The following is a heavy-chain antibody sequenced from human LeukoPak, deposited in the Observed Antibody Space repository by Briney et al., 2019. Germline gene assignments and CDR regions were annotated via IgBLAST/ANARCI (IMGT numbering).Heavy chain of an antibody. D-gene: IGHD1-1*01. J-gene: IGHJ6*03. V-gene: IGHV4-34*01. CDR3: ARGRTTNYYYYYYYMDV. CDR1: GGSFSGYY. Sequence: SETLSLTCAVYGGSFSGYYWSWIRQPPGKGLEWIGEINHSGSTNYNPSLKSRVTISVDTSKNRFSLKLSSVTAADTAVYYCARGRTTNYYYYYYYMDVWGKGTTVTVSS. CDR2: INHSGST.